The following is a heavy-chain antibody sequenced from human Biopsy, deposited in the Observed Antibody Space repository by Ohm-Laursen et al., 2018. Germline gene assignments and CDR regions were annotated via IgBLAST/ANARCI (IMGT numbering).Heavy chain of an antibody. CDR1: GYTFTSYD. CDR3: ARVFCTSTTCYGLLDN. J-gene: IGHJ4*02. CDR2: ISPYNDKT. V-gene: IGHV1-18*01. D-gene: IGHD2/OR15-2a*01. Sequence: GASVKVSCKASGYTFTSYDISWVRQAPGQGLEWMGWISPYNDKTSYPPKLQDRVTITADTSTNTAHMELRSLRSDDTAVYYCARVFCTSTTCYGLLDNWGQGTVVTVSS.